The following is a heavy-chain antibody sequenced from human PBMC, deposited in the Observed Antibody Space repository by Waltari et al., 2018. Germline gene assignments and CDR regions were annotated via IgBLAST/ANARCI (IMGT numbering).Heavy chain of an antibody. D-gene: IGHD3-22*01. CDR3: KITMIAVDAFDV. V-gene: IGHV3-49*04. CDR1: GFNFGDYA. CDR2: IRSKLYGGAT. Sequence: EVQLVESGGGLVQPGRSLRLSCTASGFNFGDYAMSWVRQAPGKGVEWVAFIRSKLYGGATEYAASVEGRFTISREDSKSVAYLQMSSLKTEDTGVYFCKITMIAVDAFDVWGQGTMVTVSS. J-gene: IGHJ3*01.